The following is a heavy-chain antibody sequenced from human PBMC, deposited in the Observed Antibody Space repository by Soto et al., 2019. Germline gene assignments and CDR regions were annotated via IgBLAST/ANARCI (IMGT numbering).Heavy chain of an antibody. CDR1: GFTFTRYS. J-gene: IGHJ4*02. V-gene: IGHV3-21*06. Sequence: GGSLRLSCAASGFTFTRYSMNWVRQAPGKGLEWVSSISSTTNYIYYGDSMKGRFTISRDSAKNSLYLEMNSLRAEDTAVYYCARESEDLTSNFDYWGQGTLVTVSS. CDR2: ISSTTNYI. CDR3: ARESEDLTSNFDY.